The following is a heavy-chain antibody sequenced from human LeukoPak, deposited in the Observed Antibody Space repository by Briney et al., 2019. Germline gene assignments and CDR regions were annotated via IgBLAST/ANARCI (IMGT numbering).Heavy chain of an antibody. CDR1: GYTFTGYY. D-gene: IGHD6-19*01. CDR2: INPNSGGT. Sequence: ASVKVSCKASGYTFTGYYMHWVRQAPGQGLEWMGRINPNSGGTNYAQKFQGRVTMTRDTSISTAYMELSRLRSDDTAVYYCARRTRQWLVRDLLDYWGQGTLVTVSP. V-gene: IGHV1-2*06. CDR3: ARRTRQWLVRDLLDY. J-gene: IGHJ4*02.